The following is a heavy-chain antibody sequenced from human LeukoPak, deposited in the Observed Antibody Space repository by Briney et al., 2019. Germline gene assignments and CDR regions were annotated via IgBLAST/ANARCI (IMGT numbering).Heavy chain of an antibody. V-gene: IGHV3-21*01. J-gene: IGHJ3*02. CDR1: GFTFSSYS. CDR2: ISSSSSYI. D-gene: IGHD3-3*01. CDR3: ASGERDAFDI. Sequence: GRSLRLSRAASGFTFSSYSMNWVRQAPGKGLEWVSSISSSSSYIYYADSVKGRYTISRDNAKNSLYLQMNSLRAEDTAVYYCASGERDAFDIWGQGTMVTVSS.